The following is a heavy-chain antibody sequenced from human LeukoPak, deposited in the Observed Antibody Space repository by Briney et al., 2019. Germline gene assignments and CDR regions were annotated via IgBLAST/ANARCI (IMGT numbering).Heavy chain of an antibody. V-gene: IGHV3-21*01. CDR1: GFTFSSYS. Sequence: TGGSLRLSCAASGFTFSSYSMNWVRQAPGKGLEWVSSISSSSSSYIYYADSVKGRFTISRDNAKNSLYPQMNSLRAEDTAVYYCAKLYGSGRLTPGYYFDYWGQGTLVTVSS. J-gene: IGHJ4*02. D-gene: IGHD3-10*01. CDR2: ISSSSSSYI. CDR3: AKLYGSGRLTPGYYFDY.